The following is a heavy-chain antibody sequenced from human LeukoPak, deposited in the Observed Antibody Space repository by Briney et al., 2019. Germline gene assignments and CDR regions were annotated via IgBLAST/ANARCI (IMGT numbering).Heavy chain of an antibody. Sequence: GASVKVSCKVSGYTLTELSMHWVRQAPGKGREWMGGFDPEDGETIYAQKFQGRVTMTEDTSTDTAYMELSSLRSEYTAVYYCATGDSGSDLFDYWGQGTLVTVSS. CDR3: ATGDSGSDLFDY. V-gene: IGHV1-24*01. CDR1: GYTLTELS. CDR2: FDPEDGET. D-gene: IGHD1-26*01. J-gene: IGHJ4*02.